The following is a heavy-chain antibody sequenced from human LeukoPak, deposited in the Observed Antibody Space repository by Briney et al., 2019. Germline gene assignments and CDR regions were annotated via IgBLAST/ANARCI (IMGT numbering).Heavy chain of an antibody. CDR3: ASISKRWWLEGSGSYYS. CDR2: INPNSGGT. V-gene: IGHV1-2*02. J-gene: IGHJ5*02. Sequence: ASVKVSCKASGYTFTGYYMHWVRQAPGQGREWMGWINPNSGGTNYAQKFQGRVTMTRDTSKNQFSLKLSPVTAADTAVYYCASISKRWWLEGSGSYYSWGQGTLVTVSS. CDR1: GYTFTGYY. D-gene: IGHD3-10*01.